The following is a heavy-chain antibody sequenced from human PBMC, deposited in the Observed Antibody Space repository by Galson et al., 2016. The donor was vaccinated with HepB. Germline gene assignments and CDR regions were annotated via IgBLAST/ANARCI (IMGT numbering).Heavy chain of an antibody. CDR1: GGSISSGGYY. D-gene: IGHD2-21*02. Sequence: TLSLTCTVSGGSISSGGYYWSWIRQHPGKGLEWIGYIYDGGNTYYSPSLKSRVTISVDTPKNQFSLKVRSVTAADSAVYYCARARPAVTAYLDYWGQGTLVTVSS. CDR3: ARARPAVTAYLDY. J-gene: IGHJ4*02. CDR2: IYDGGNT. V-gene: IGHV4-31*03.